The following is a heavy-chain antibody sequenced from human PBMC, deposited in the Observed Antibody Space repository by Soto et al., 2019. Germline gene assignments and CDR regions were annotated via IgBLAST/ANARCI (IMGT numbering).Heavy chain of an antibody. Sequence: SETLSLTCAVYGGSFSGYYWSWIRQSPGKGLEWIGNTYNNGRPNYNPSLKSRVTISGDSSKNQFSLKLRSLSAADTAVYYCARGGVYDFWSGLFDWGQGTLVTVSS. J-gene: IGHJ4*02. CDR2: TYNNGRP. D-gene: IGHD3-3*01. CDR3: ARGGVYDFWSGLFD. CDR1: GGSFSGYY. V-gene: IGHV4-34*01.